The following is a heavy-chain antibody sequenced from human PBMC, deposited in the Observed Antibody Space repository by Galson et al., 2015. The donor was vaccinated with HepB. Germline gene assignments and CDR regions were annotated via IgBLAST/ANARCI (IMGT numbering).Heavy chain of an antibody. D-gene: IGHD6-19*01. CDR1: GFTFSSYA. CDR2: ISGSGGST. J-gene: IGHJ6*02. Sequence: SLRLSCAASGFTFSSYAMSWVRQAPGKGLEWVSAISGSGGSTYYADSVKGRFTISRDNSKNTLYLQMSSLRAEDTAVYYCAKDQSDSSGSSGYYYYGMDVWGQGTTVTVSS. V-gene: IGHV3-23*01. CDR3: AKDQSDSSGSSGYYYYGMDV.